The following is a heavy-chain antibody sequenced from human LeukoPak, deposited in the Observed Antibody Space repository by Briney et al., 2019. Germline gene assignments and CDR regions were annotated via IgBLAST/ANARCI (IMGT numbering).Heavy chain of an antibody. CDR1: GYTFTSHG. CDR3: ARDRTGRGPFDP. V-gene: IGHV1-18*01. D-gene: IGHD1-14*01. CDR2: ISAYNGNT. J-gene: IGHJ5*02. Sequence: GASVKVSCKASGYTFTSHGISWVRQAPGQGLEGMGWISAYNGNTNYAQKLQDRVTITTDTSTSTAYMELRSLRSDDTAVYYCARDRTGRGPFDPWGQGTLVTVSS.